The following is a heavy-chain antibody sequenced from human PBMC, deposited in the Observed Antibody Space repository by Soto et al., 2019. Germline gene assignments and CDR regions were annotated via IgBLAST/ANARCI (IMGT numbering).Heavy chain of an antibody. CDR2: INHIGST. J-gene: IGHJ4*02. CDR1: GGSFSGYY. Sequence: QVQLQQWGAGLLKPSETLSLTCAVYGGSFSGYYWSGIRQPPGKGLEWVGEINHIGSTNYNPSFKSRVTISVDTSKNQFSLKLSSVTAADTAVYYCADLGAARPFDYWGQGTLVTVSS. CDR3: ADLGAARPFDY. V-gene: IGHV4-34*01. D-gene: IGHD6-6*01.